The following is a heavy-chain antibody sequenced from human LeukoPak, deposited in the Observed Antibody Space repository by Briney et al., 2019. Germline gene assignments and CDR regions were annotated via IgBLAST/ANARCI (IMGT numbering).Heavy chain of an antibody. J-gene: IGHJ6*02. CDR1: GFTFSGNS. CDR2: INSDGSST. D-gene: IGHD6-13*01. V-gene: IGHV3-74*01. Sequence: PGGSLRLSCAASGFTFSGNSMHWVRQAPGKGLVWVSRINSDGSSTSYADSVKGRFTISRDNAKNTLYLQMNSLRAEDTAVYYCARVIGSSRAHLYYYYGMDVWGQGTTVTVSS. CDR3: ARVIGSSRAHLYYYYGMDV.